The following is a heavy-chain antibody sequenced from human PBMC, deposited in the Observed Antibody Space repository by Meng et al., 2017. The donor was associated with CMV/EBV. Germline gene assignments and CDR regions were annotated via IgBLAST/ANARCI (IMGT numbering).Heavy chain of an antibody. V-gene: IGHV1-18*01. CDR3: ARDCSSTSCYRKWYYGMDV. D-gene: IGHD2-2*02. J-gene: IGHJ6*02. CDR1: GYTFTSYG. Sequence: ASVKVSCKASGYTFTSYGISWVRQAPGQGLEWMGWISAYNGNTNYAQKLQGRVTMTTGTSTSTAYMELRSLRSDDTAVYYCARDCSSTSCYRKWYYGMDVWGQGTTVTVSS. CDR2: ISAYNGNT.